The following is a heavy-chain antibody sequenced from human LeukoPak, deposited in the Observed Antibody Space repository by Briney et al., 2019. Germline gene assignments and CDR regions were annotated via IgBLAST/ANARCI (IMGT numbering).Heavy chain of an antibody. D-gene: IGHD3-10*01. V-gene: IGHV4-61*02. J-gene: IGHJ3*02. Sequence: SQTLSLTCTDSGGSISSASYYWSWIRQPAGKGLEWIGRIYTSGSTNYNPSLKSRITISVDMSKNQFSLKLSSVTAADTAVYYCAGITMVRGVPHDAFDIWGQGTMVTVSS. CDR2: IYTSGST. CDR1: GGSISSASYY. CDR3: AGITMVRGVPHDAFDI.